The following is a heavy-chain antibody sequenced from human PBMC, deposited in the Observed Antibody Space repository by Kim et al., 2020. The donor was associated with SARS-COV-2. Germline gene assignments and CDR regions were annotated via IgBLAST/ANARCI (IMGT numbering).Heavy chain of an antibody. CDR1: GGTFSSYA. D-gene: IGHD5-12*01. CDR3: ALGGYGGSYFDY. CDR2: IIPIFGTA. J-gene: IGHJ4*02. Sequence: SVKVSCKASGGTFSSYAISWVRQAPGQGLEWMGGIIPIFGTANYAQKFQGRVTITADKSTSTAYMKLSSLRSEDTAVYYCALGGYGGSYFDYWGQGTLVTVSS. V-gene: IGHV1-69*06.